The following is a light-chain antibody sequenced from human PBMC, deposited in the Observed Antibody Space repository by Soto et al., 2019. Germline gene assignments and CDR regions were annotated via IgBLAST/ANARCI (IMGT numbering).Light chain of an antibody. CDR1: QSVSRN. V-gene: IGKV3-20*01. J-gene: IGKJ5*01. Sequence: IVVTQYQATLCLSPGERATLSCRASQSVSRNLAWYQQKPGQAPRLLIYGASSRATGIPDRFSGSGSGTDFTLTISRLEPEDLAVYYCQHYGISPIPFGHVTLPEIK. CDR2: GAS. CDR3: QHYGISPIP.